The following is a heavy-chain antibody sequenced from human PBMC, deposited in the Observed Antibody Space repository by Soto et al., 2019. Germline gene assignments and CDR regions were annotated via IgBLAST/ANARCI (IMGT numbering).Heavy chain of an antibody. CDR3: ARVSRWGDNNFV. Sequence: EVQLVESGGGLVQPGGSLRLSCAASGFTFSSYSMNWVRQAPGKGLEWVSCIGTSSSTIYYADSVKGRFTISRDNAKNSLYVQMNSLREENTAVYYCARVSRWGDNNFVWCQGTLVTVSS. CDR2: IGTSSSTI. V-gene: IGHV3-48*02. J-gene: IGHJ1*01. CDR1: GFTFSSYS. D-gene: IGHD2-21*02.